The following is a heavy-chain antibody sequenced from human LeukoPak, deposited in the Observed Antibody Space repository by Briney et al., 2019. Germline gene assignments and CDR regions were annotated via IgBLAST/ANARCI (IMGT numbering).Heavy chain of an antibody. CDR1: GFTFSSYE. V-gene: IGHV3-48*03. CDR2: ISSSGGTI. J-gene: IGHJ3*02. D-gene: IGHD3-10*01. Sequence: PGGSLRLSCAAAGFTFSSYEMNWVSHAPGKGLGWVSYISSSGGTIHHADSVKGRFTISTDKATNTRYLQINSPRAENTDLYNFAREMVRGRGAFDIWGQGTMVTVSS. CDR3: AREMVRGRGAFDI.